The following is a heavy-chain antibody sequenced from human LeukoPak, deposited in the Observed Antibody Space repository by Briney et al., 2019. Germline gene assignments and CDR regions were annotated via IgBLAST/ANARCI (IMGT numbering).Heavy chain of an antibody. J-gene: IGHJ4*02. CDR3: AKRGGMSVVVPAANYFDY. Sequence: PGGSLRLSCAASGFTFSTYAMHWVRQAPGKGLEWVAVISYDGSDKFYLDSVKGRFTISRDNSKTTLYLQMNSLRAEDTAVYYCAKRGGMSVVVPAANYFDYWGQGTLVTVSS. V-gene: IGHV3-30-3*02. CDR1: GFTFSTYA. D-gene: IGHD2-2*01. CDR2: ISYDGSDK.